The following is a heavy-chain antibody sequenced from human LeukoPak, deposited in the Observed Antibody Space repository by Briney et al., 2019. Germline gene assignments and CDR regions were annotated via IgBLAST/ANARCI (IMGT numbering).Heavy chain of an antibody. CDR1: GYTFTGHY. CDR3: ARNGAAMVKWTILYHYMDV. V-gene: IGHV1-2*02. Sequence: GASVKVSCKASGYTFTGHYMHWVRQAPGQGLEWMGWINPNSGDTNYAQKFQGRVTMTRDTSISTAYMELSRLRSDDTAVYFCARNGAAMVKWTILYHYMDVWGKGTTVTISS. J-gene: IGHJ6*03. CDR2: INPNSGDT. D-gene: IGHD5-18*01.